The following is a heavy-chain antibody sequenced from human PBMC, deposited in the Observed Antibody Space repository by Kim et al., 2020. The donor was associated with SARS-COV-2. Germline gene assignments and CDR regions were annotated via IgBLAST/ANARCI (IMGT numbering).Heavy chain of an antibody. V-gene: IGHV3-21*01. Sequence: DSVKGRFTISRDNAKNSLYLQMNSLRAEDTAVYYCARDRSYYYGSNWFDPWGQGTLVTVSS. D-gene: IGHD3-10*01. CDR3: ARDRSYYYGSNWFDP. J-gene: IGHJ5*02.